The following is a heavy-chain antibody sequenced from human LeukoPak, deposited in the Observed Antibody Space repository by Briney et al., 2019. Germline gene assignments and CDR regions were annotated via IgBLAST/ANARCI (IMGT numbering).Heavy chain of an antibody. CDR3: ARDAGQATPFDY. V-gene: IGHV3-74*01. Sequence: SGGSLRLSCAASGFTLSSYWIHWVRQAPGKGLVWVSLIWRDGTTSFAASVQGRFTISRDNARNTLYLQMNSLGAEDTAVYYCARDAGQATPFDYWGPGTLVTVSS. CDR2: IWRDGTT. J-gene: IGHJ4*02. D-gene: IGHD2-15*01. CDR1: GFTLSSYW.